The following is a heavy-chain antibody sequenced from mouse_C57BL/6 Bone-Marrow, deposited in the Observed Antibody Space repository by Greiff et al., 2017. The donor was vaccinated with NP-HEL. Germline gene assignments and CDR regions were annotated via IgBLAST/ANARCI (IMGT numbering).Heavy chain of an antibody. CDR3: ASGKLGPYYAMDY. CDR1: GYTFTSYW. Sequence: QVQLQQPGAELVKPGASVKLSCKASGYTFTSYWMHWVKQRPGQGLEWIGMIHPNSGSTNYNEKFKSKATLTVDKSSSTAYMQLSSLTSEDSAVYYCASGKLGPYYAMDYWGQGTSVTVSS. J-gene: IGHJ4*01. V-gene: IGHV1-64*01. CDR2: IHPNSGST. D-gene: IGHD4-1*01.